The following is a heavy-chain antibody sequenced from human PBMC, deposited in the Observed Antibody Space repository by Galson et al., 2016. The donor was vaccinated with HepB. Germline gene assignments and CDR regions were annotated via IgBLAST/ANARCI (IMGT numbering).Heavy chain of an antibody. CDR3: ATVKLTTWYSFDS. J-gene: IGHJ4*02. CDR2: IKGEADGGTT. CDR1: GLTFTNAW. V-gene: IGHV3-15*01. Sequence: SLRLSCAASGLTFTNAWMTWVRQAPGKGLEWAGRIKGEADGGTTDYAAPVKGRFYISRDDSTHTLFLHMNSLRVEDGAVYYCATVKLTTWYSFDSWGQGTLVTVSS. D-gene: IGHD2-2*01.